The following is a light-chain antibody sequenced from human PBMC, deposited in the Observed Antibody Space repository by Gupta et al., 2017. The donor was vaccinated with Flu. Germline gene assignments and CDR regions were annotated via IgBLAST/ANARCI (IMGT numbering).Light chain of an antibody. CDR2: DAS. J-gene: IGKJ1*01. CDR1: QNVNNNY. CDR3: QQYGGSRT. Sequence: SPGESATLSCRASQNVNNNYLAWYQQKPGQTPSLLIYDASRRATGIPDRFSGSGSGTDFTLSISRLEPEDFAVYYCQQYGGSRTFGQGTKVEIK. V-gene: IGKV3-20*01.